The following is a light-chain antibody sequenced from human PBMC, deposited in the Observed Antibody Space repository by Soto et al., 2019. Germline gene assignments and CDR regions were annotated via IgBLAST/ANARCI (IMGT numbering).Light chain of an antibody. CDR1: QGIAIY. V-gene: IGKV1-9*01. CDR2: AAS. J-gene: IGKJ4*01. CDR3: QQHRRYPST. Sequence: IQMTQSPSSLSSSVGDRVTITCRASQGIAIYLAWYQQKPGEAPKLLIYAASTLYGGFPSRFSGSGSGTDFALTITSLQAEDFATYYCQQHRRYPSTFGGGTKVDI.